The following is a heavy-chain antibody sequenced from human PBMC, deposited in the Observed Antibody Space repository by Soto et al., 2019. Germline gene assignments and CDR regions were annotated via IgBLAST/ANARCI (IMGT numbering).Heavy chain of an antibody. CDR1: GFTVSSNY. CDR2: IYSGGST. Sequence: EVQLVESGGGLVQPGGSLRLSSAASGFTVSSNYMSWVRQAPGKGLEWVSVIYSGGSTYYADSVKGRFTISRHNSKHTLYLQMNSLRAEDTAVYYSAREGAGTDYWGQGTLVTVSS. D-gene: IGHD6-19*01. J-gene: IGHJ4*02. CDR3: AREGAGTDY. V-gene: IGHV3-53*04.